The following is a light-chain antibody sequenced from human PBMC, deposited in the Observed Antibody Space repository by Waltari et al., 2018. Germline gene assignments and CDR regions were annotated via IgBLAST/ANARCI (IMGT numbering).Light chain of an antibody. J-gene: IGLJ2*01. CDR3: QVWDGGRVV. CDR1: NVGRKT. Sequence: SYVLTQPPSASVAPGQEATITCGGNNVGRKTVHWYQQKPGQAPVLVVYDDSGRASGIPERFSGSKSGDTATLTISRVEVGDEADYSCQVWDGGRVVFGGGTKLTVL. CDR2: DDS. V-gene: IGLV3-21*02.